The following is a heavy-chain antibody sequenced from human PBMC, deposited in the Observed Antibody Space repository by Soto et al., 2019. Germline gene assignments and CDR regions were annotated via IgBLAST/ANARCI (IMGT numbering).Heavy chain of an antibody. CDR2: IYWDDDR. Sequence: QVILKESGPTQVKPTQTLTLTCSFSGFSFRTSGVGVGWIRQPPGKALEWLALIYWDDDRRYSPSLKDRLTITKDTSKSQVVLTLTNVDTADTGTYYCAQSWGGYGVFTPFKHWGQGIPVTVSS. J-gene: IGHJ1*01. V-gene: IGHV2-5*02. CDR1: GFSFRTSGVG. CDR3: AQSWGGYGVFTPFKH. D-gene: IGHD3-16*01.